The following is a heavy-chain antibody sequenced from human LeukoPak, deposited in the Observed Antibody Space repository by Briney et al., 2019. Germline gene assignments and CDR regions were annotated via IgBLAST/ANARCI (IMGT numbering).Heavy chain of an antibody. CDR1: GFTFRDYT. CDR3: ARVHLDTGYR. V-gene: IGHV3-21*01. Sequence: GGSLRLSCAASGFTFRDYTMNWVRQSPGKGLEWVSAINKGGTFIKYADSVKGRFVVSRDNAKNLLFLQMNSLRVEDTALYFCARVHLDTGYRWGQGTLVTVSS. J-gene: IGHJ5*02. D-gene: IGHD5-18*01. CDR2: INKGGTFI.